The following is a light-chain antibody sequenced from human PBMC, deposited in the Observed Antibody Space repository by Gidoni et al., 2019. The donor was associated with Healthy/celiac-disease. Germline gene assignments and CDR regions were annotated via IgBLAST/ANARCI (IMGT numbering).Light chain of an antibody. Sequence: EIVMTQSTATLSVSPGERATLTCRASQSVSSNLAWYQQKPGQAPRLLIYGASTRATGIPARFSGSGSGTEFTLTISSLQSEDFAVYYCQQYNNWRPYTFGQGTKLEIK. CDR2: GAS. J-gene: IGKJ2*01. CDR3: QQYNNWRPYT. V-gene: IGKV3-15*01. CDR1: QSVSSN.